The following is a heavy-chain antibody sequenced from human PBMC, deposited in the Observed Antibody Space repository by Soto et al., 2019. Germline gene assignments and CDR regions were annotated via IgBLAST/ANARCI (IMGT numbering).Heavy chain of an antibody. V-gene: IGHV1-69*12. CDR1: GGTFSSYA. J-gene: IGHJ4*02. CDR2: IIPIFGTA. D-gene: IGHD3-3*01. Sequence: QVQLVQSGAEVKKPGSSVKVSCKASGGTFSSYAISWVRQAPGQGLEWMGGIIPIFGTANYAQTFQGRVTITADESTSTAYMELSSLRSADTAVYYCARLRYYDFWSGYNDYWGQGTLVTVSS. CDR3: ARLRYYDFWSGYNDY.